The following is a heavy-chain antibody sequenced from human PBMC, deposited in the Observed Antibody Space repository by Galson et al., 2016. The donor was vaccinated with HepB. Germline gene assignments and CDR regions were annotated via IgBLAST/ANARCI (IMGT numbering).Heavy chain of an antibody. V-gene: IGHV3-7*03. D-gene: IGHD6-19*01. CDR1: AFTFRSFW. Sequence: SLRLSCAASAFTFRSFWMSWVRQAPEKGLEWVANIKQDGTEKYYMDSVKGRFTIARDNAKNSLYLQMNSLRADDTAVYYCARDRGYSGWSYFDYWGQGTLLTVSS. CDR2: IKQDGTEK. J-gene: IGHJ4*02. CDR3: ARDRGYSGWSYFDY.